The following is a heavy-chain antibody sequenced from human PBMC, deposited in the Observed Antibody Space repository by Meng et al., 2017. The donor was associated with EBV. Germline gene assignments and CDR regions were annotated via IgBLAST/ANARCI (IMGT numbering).Heavy chain of an antibody. CDR1: GESFSGYY. J-gene: IGHJ4*02. CDR3: AEGRGTFDY. Sequence: VQLQQVGAGLLKPSETLSLTCGLSGESFSGYYCSWVRQSPGKGLEWIGEVNHAGRTNFNPSLKSRVSISLDTSKNQFSLKLNSVTVADTAVYYCAEGRGTFDYWGRGTLVTVSS. CDR2: VNHAGRT. V-gene: IGHV4-34*01.